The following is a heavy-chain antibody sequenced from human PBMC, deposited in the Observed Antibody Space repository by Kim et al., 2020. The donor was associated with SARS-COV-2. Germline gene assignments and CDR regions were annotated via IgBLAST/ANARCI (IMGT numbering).Heavy chain of an antibody. Sequence: GSTNYNPSLKSRVTISVDTSKNQFSLKLSSVTAADTAVYYCARRSVATDYWGQGTLVTVSS. J-gene: IGHJ4*02. CDR2: GST. V-gene: IGHV4-34*01. CDR3: ARRSVATDY. D-gene: IGHD2-15*01.